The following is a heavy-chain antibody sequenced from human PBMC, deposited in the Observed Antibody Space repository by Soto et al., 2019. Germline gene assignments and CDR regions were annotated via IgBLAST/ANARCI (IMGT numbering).Heavy chain of an antibody. J-gene: IGHJ4*02. CDR3: ARGRSGYFFLAYYFDY. CDR2: IYYSGST. CDR1: GGSISRGGYY. V-gene: IGHV4-31*03. Sequence: TLSLPCTVSGGSISRGGYYWSFIRQHPGKGLEWIGYIYYSGSTYYNPSLKSRVTISVDTSKNSLYLQVSSLRAEDTAVYYCARGRSGYFFLAYYFDYWGLGTLVT. D-gene: IGHD3-22*01.